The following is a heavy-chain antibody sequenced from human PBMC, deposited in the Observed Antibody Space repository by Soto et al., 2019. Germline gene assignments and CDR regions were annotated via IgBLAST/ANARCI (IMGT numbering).Heavy chain of an antibody. CDR1: GDSVSSNSAA. D-gene: IGHD1-1*01. V-gene: IGHV6-1*01. J-gene: IGHJ4*02. CDR3: ARVKDWNKGGRSGYFDY. CDR2: TYYRSKWYN. Sequence: KQSQTLSLTCAISGDSVSSNSAAWNWIRQSPSRGLEWLGRTYYRSKWYNDYAVSVKSRITINPDTSKNQFSLQLNSVTPEDTAVYYCARVKDWNKGGRSGYFDYWGQGTLVTVSS.